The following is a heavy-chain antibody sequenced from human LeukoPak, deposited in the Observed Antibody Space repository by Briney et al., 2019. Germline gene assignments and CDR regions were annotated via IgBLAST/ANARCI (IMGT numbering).Heavy chain of an antibody. J-gene: IGHJ3*02. CDR1: GFTFSNAW. CDR3: TTPKVAGTDAFDI. CDR2: IKSKTDGGTT. D-gene: IGHD6-19*01. Sequence: GGSLRLSCAASGFTFSNAWMNWVRKAPGKGLEWVGRIKSKTDGGTTDYAAPVKGRFTISRDDSKNTLYLQMNSLKTEDTAVYYCTTPKVAGTDAFDIWGQGTMVTVSS. V-gene: IGHV3-15*07.